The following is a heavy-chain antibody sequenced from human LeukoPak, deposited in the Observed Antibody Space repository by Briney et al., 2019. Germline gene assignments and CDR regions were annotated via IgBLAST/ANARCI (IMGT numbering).Heavy chain of an antibody. J-gene: IGHJ4*02. CDR3: ASNPYGSGSYSY. CDR2: INPNSGGT. CDR1: GYTFTGYY. Sequence: ASVKVSCKASGYTFTGYYIHWVRQAPGQGLEWMGWINPNSGGTNYAQKFQGRVTMTRDTSISTAYMELSRLRSDDTAVYYCASNPYGSGSYSYWGQGTLVTVSS. V-gene: IGHV1-2*02. D-gene: IGHD3-10*01.